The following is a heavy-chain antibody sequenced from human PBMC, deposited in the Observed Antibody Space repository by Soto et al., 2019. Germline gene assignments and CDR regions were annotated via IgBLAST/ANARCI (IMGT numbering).Heavy chain of an antibody. CDR1: GGSFSGYY. CDR2: INHSGST. V-gene: IGHV4-34*01. Sequence: LWQLSETLSLTCAVYGGSFSGYYWSWIRQPPGKGLEWIGEINHSGSTNYNPSLKSRVTISVDTSKNQFSLKLSSVTAADTAVYYCASSRSNYDYIWGSYRYVFDYWGQGTLVTVSS. CDR3: ASSRSNYDYIWGSYRYVFDY. D-gene: IGHD3-16*02. J-gene: IGHJ4*02.